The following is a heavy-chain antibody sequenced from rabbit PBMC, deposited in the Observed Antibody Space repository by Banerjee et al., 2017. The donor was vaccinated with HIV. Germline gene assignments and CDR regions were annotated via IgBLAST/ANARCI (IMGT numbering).Heavy chain of an antibody. V-gene: IGHV1S45*01. CDR2: IVAGSSGST. J-gene: IGHJ4*01. Sequence: QEQLEESGGDLVKPEGSLTLTCTASGFSFTSSYWICWVRQAPGKGLEWIACIVAGSSGSTYYASWAKGRFTISKTSSTTVTLQMTSLTAADTATYFCARVGDGSSYPYYFNLWGPGTLVTVS. D-gene: IGHD8-1*01. CDR3: ARVGDGSSYPYYFNL. CDR1: GFSFTSSYW.